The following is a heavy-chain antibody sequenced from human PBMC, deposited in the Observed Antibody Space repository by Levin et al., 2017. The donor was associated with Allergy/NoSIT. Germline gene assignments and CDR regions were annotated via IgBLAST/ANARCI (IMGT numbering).Heavy chain of an antibody. V-gene: IGHV3-49*03. Sequence: PGGSLRLSCTASGLNFGEYAMSWFRQAPGKGLEWIAFIRSNIHGGTTEYAASVKGRFTFSRDDSKTIASLQMDSLKTEDTAVYFCTRIIPAHRSWFDPWGQGTLVTVSP. CDR2: IRSNIHGGTT. D-gene: IGHD3-3*01. CDR1: GLNFGEYA. CDR3: TRIIPAHRSWFDP. J-gene: IGHJ5*02.